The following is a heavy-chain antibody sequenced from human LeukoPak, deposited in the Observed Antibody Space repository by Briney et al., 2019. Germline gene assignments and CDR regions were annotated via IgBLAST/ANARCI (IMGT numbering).Heavy chain of an antibody. D-gene: IGHD6-6*01. Sequence: GGSLGLSCAASGFIFSNYWMSWVRQAPGKGLEWVANIKQDGSQIYYVDSVKGRFTISRDNAKNSQYLQMNSLRAEDTAVYYCARIGYSSSSFDYWGQGTLVTVSS. J-gene: IGHJ4*02. CDR3: ARIGYSSSSFDY. V-gene: IGHV3-7*01. CDR1: GFIFSNYW. CDR2: IKQDGSQI.